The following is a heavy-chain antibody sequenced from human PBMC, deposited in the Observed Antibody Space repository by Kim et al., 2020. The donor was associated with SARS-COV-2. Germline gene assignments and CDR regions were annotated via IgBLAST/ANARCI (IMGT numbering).Heavy chain of an antibody. Sequence: GGSLRLSCAASGFTFSSYGMHWVRQAPGKGLEWVAVISYDGSNKYYADSVKGRFTISRDNSKNTLYLQMNSLRAEDTAVYYCAKEQLLWFGEFSYGMDAWGQGTTVTVSS. D-gene: IGHD3-10*01. CDR2: ISYDGSNK. V-gene: IGHV3-30*18. CDR3: AKEQLLWFGEFSYGMDA. CDR1: GFTFSSYG. J-gene: IGHJ6*02.